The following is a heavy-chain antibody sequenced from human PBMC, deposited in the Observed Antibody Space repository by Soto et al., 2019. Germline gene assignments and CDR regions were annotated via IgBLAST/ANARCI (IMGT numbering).Heavy chain of an antibody. V-gene: IGHV3-7*05. Sequence: EVQLVESGGGLVQPGGSLRLSCAAPGFTFSDYWMSWVRQAPGKGLECVANIKTYGSAKYYVDPVKGRFTISIDNANSSLYLQMNSLRAEDTAVYYCASSMGRGGNDYWGQGTLVAVSS. CDR3: ASSMGRGGNDY. CDR2: IKTYGSAK. CDR1: GFTFSDYW. D-gene: IGHD3-10*01. J-gene: IGHJ4*02.